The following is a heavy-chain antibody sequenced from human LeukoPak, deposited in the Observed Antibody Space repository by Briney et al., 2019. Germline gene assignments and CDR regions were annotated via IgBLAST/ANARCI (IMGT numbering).Heavy chain of an antibody. CDR1: GYTFTIYD. J-gene: IGHJ5*02. V-gene: IGHV1-8*01. Sequence: ASVKVSCKASGYTFTIYDINWVRQAAGQGLEWMGWMNPDSGNTDFAQKFQGRVTMARNTSISTAYMELSSLTSEDTAVYYCAVHLPGDYLDPWGQGTLVTVSS. CDR3: AVHLPGDYLDP. D-gene: IGHD4-17*01. CDR2: MNPDSGNT.